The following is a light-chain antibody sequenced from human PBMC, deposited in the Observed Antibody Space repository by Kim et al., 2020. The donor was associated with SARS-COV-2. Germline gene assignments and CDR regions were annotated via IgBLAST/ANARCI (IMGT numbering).Light chain of an antibody. CDR3: AAWDDSLSGWV. CDR2: RNN. Sequence: GQRVTISCSGSSSNIGSNYVYWYQHLPGTAPKLLIYRNNQRPSGVPDRFSGSKSGTSASLAISGRRSEDEADYYCAAWDDSLSGWVFGGGTQLTVL. J-gene: IGLJ3*02. CDR1: SSNIGSNY. V-gene: IGLV1-47*01.